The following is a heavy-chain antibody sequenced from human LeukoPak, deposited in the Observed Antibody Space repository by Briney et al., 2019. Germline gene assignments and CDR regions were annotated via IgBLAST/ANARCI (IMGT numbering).Heavy chain of an antibody. CDR3: AKEEGLEGVRGVSYYYYYGMDV. J-gene: IGHJ6*02. CDR1: GFTFSSYA. CDR2: ISGSGGST. D-gene: IGHD3-10*01. Sequence: GGSLRLSCAASGFTFSSYAMSWVRQAPGKGLEWVSTISGSGGSTYYADSVKGRFTISRDNSKNTLYLQMNSLRAEDTAVYYCAKEEGLEGVRGVSYYYYYGMDVWGQGTTVTVSS. V-gene: IGHV3-23*01.